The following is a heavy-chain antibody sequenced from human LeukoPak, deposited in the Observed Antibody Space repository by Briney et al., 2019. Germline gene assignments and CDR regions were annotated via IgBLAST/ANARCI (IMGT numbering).Heavy chain of an antibody. D-gene: IGHD5-24*01. CDR2: IYTSGST. CDR1: GGSISSGSYY. V-gene: IGHV4-61*02. J-gene: IGHJ1*01. CDR3: ASRSRDGYPEYFQH. Sequence: PSETLSLTCTVSGGSISSGSYYWSWIRQPAGKGLEWIGRIYTSGSTNYNPSLKSRVTISVDTSKNQFSLKLSSVTAADTAVYYCASRSRDGYPEYFQHWGQGTLVTVSS.